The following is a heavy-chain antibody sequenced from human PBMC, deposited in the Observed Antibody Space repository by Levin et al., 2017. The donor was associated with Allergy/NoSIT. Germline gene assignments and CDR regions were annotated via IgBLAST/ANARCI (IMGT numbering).Heavy chain of an antibody. CDR2: INPSGGST. J-gene: IGHJ2*01. CDR3: ARAGGIVRSDWYFDL. V-gene: IGHV1-46*01. D-gene: IGHD3-22*01. Sequence: ASVKVSCKASGYTFTSYYMHWVRQAPGQGLEWMGIINPSGGSTSYAQKFQGRVTMTRDTSTSTVYMELSSLRSEDTAVYYCARAGGIVRSDWYFDLWGRGTLVTVSS. CDR1: GYTFTSYY.